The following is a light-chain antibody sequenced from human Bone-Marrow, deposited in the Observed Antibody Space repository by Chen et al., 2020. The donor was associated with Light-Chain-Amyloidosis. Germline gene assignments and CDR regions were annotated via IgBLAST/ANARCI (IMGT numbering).Light chain of an antibody. J-gene: IGKJ4*01. CDR2: DAS. CDR1: QSVNSY. CDR3: QQRSNWPPFLT. Sequence: EIVLTQSPATLSLSPGERATLSCRASQSVNSYLAWYQQKPGQAPRLLIYDASNRAPGIPARFSGSGSGTDFPLTISTLEPEDFAVYYCQQRSNWPPFLTFGGGTRVEIK. V-gene: IGKV3-11*01.